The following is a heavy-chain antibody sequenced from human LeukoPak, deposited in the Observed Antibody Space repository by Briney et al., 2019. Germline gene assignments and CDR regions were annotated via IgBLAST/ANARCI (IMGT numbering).Heavy chain of an antibody. CDR2: ICYSGST. CDR1: GFTFSDHY. Sequence: GSLRLSCAASGFTFSDHYMSWIRQAPGKGLGWIGSICYSGSTYFNPFLKSRVTISVDTSKNQFSLKLSSVTTADTTVYYCARHPLSGYDSYYYYCMDVWGQRTTVTVSS. J-gene: IGHJ6*02. D-gene: IGHD5-12*01. V-gene: IGHV4-39*01. CDR3: ARHPLSGYDSYYYYCMDV.